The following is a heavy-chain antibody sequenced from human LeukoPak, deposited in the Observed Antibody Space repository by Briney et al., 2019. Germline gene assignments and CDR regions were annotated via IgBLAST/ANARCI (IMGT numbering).Heavy chain of an antibody. CDR2: INPNSGDT. CDR3: ARYYYDSSGPGVYYFGY. CDR1: GYTFSGYY. V-gene: IGHV1-2*02. D-gene: IGHD3-22*01. J-gene: IGHJ4*02. Sequence: ASAKVSCKTSGYTFSGYYMHWVRQAPGQGHEWMGWINPNSGDTNYAQKFQGRVTMTRDTSISTAYMELSRLRSDDTAVYYCARYYYDSSGPGVYYFGYWGQGTLVTVSS.